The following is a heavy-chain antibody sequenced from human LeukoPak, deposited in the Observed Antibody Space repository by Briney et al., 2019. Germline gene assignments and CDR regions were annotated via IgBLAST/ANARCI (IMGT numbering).Heavy chain of an antibody. D-gene: IGHD1-26*01. CDR3: ARENIVGSTWGDIDY. V-gene: IGHV3-53*01. Sequence: GGSLRLSCTASGFTVSSKYMSWVRQAPGKGLEWVAVIYSNGDTYYTDSVKGRFTISRDNSKNPLYLQMNSLRAEDTAVYYCARENIVGSTWGDIDYWGQGTLVTVSS. J-gene: IGHJ4*02. CDR1: GFTVSSKY. CDR2: IYSNGDT.